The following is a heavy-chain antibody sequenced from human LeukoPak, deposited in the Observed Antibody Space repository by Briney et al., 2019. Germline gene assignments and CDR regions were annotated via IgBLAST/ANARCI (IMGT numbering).Heavy chain of an antibody. CDR2: IYTSGST. CDR3: AREGIQLWSEGYFDY. J-gene: IGHJ4*02. D-gene: IGHD5-18*01. CDR1: GGSISSYY. Sequence: SETLSLTCAVSGGSISSYYWSWIRQPAGKGLEWIGRIYTSGSTNYNPSLKGRVTMSVDTSKNQFSLKLSSVTAADTAVYYCAREGIQLWSEGYFDYWGQGTLVTVSS. V-gene: IGHV4-4*07.